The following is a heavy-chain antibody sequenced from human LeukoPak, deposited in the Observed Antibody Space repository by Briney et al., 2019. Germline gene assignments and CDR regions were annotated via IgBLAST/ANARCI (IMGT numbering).Heavy chain of an antibody. J-gene: IGHJ4*02. CDR1: GFTSSGHW. CDR3: ARSGYSNGYDY. V-gene: IGHV3-74*03. D-gene: IGHD2-15*01. CDR2: ITPDGNAA. Sequence: GGSLRLSCVASGFTSSGHWMHWGRQVPGKGLMAVSRITPDGNAAAHADSVKGRFTISRDNAKNTLYLDMNSLTAEDTALYYCARSGYSNGYDYWGQGTLVTVSS.